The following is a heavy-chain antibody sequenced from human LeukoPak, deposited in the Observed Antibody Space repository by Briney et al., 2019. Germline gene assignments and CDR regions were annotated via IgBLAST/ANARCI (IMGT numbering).Heavy chain of an antibody. Sequence: ASVKVSCKASGYTFTGYYMHWVRQAPGQGLEWMGWINPNSGGTNYAQKFQGWVTMTRDTSISTAYMELSRLRSDDTAVYYCARAPFYCSGGSCYSSWFDPWGQGTLVTVSS. CDR2: INPNSGGT. J-gene: IGHJ5*02. CDR3: ARAPFYCSGGSCYSSWFDP. CDR1: GYTFTGYY. D-gene: IGHD2-15*01. V-gene: IGHV1-2*04.